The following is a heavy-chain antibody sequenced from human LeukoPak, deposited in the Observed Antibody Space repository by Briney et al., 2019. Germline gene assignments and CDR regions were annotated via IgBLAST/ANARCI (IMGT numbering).Heavy chain of an antibody. J-gene: IGHJ6*03. CDR1: GYTFTGYY. Sequence: ASVKVSCKASGYTFTGYYMHWVRQAPGQGLEWMGWINPNSGGTNYAQKFQARVTMTRDTSISTAYMELSRLRSDDTAVYYCAREGSYYDSSGYTAGYMDVWGKGTTVTVSS. V-gene: IGHV1-2*02. CDR2: INPNSGGT. D-gene: IGHD3-22*01. CDR3: AREGSYYDSSGYTAGYMDV.